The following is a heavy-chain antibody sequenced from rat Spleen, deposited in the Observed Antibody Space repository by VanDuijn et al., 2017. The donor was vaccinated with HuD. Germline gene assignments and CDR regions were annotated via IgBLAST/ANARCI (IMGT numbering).Heavy chain of an antibody. CDR1: GFTFSDYY. Sequence: EVQLVESGGGLVQPGRSLKLSCAASGFTFSDYYMAWVRQAPTKGLEWVASISYEGSNIYYGDSVKGRFTISRDNAKSTLYLQMNSLRSEDTATYYCARRWYFDFWGPGTTVTVSS. J-gene: IGHJ1*01. CDR3: ARRWYFDF. V-gene: IGHV5-22*01. CDR2: ISYEGSNI.